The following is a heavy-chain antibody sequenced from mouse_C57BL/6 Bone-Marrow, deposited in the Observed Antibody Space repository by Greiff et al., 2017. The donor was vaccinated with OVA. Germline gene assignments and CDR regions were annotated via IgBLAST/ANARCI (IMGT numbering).Heavy chain of an antibody. V-gene: IGHV1-82*01. CDR2: IYPGDGDT. CDR3: ARKSGYDNNYFDY. D-gene: IGHD2-2*01. CDR1: GYAFSSSW. Sequence: QVQLKQAGCELVKPGASVKISCKASGYAFSSSWMNPANPRPVKVHDVLLLIYPGDGDTNYNGKFKGKATLTADKSSSTAYMQLSSLTSEDSAVYCCARKSGYDNNYFDYWGQGTTVTVSA. J-gene: IGHJ2*01.